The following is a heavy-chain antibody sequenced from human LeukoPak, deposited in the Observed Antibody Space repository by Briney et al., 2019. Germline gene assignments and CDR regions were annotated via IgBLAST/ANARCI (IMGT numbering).Heavy chain of an antibody. Sequence: PGGSLRLSCSASGFTLSNYAMHWVRQSPGKGLEYVSALSADGNSKFYAESVKGRFTTSRDSSNNTLHLQMSSLRPGDTAVYYCVRKGWVSGAIDYWGQGTLVTVSS. CDR2: LSADGNSK. CDR1: GFTLSNYA. V-gene: IGHV3-64D*06. D-gene: IGHD6-13*01. J-gene: IGHJ4*02. CDR3: VRKGWVSGAIDY.